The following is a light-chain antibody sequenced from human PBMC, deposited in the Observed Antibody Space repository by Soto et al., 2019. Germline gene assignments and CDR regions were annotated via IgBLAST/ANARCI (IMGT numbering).Light chain of an antibody. CDR2: DAS. CDR1: QTLTNTY. Sequence: EIVLTQSPGTLFLSPGERATLSCRASQTLTNTYFAWYQQKPGQAPRLLIFDASTRATGIPDRFSGSGSGTDFTLTISRLEPEDFAVYCCQLYGVSPKTFGQGTNVEVK. V-gene: IGKV3-20*01. CDR3: QLYGVSPKT. J-gene: IGKJ1*01.